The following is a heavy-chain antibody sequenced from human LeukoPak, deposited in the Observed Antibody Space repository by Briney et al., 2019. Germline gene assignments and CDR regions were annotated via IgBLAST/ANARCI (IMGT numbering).Heavy chain of an antibody. CDR2: IYTSGST. J-gene: IGHJ6*03. Sequence: SETLSLTCTVSGGSISSNSYYWGWIRQPAGKGLEWIGRIYTSGSTNYNPSLKSRVTISVDTSKNQFSLKLNSVTAADTAVYYCARTILDYGDIHPKLGYYYYYMDVWGKGTTVTISS. V-gene: IGHV4-61*02. CDR3: ARTILDYGDIHPKLGYYYYYMDV. D-gene: IGHD4-17*01. CDR1: GGSISSNSYY.